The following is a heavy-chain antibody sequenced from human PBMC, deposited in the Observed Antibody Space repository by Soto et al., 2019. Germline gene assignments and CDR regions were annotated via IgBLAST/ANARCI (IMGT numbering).Heavy chain of an antibody. Sequence: VKVSCKASGYTFTSYDINWVRQATGQGLEWMGWMNPNSGNTGYAQKFQGRVTMTRNTSISTAYMELSSLRSEDTAVYYCARADSRSWYDLDYWGQGTLVTVSS. D-gene: IGHD6-13*01. CDR3: ARADSRSWYDLDY. J-gene: IGHJ4*02. V-gene: IGHV1-8*01. CDR1: GYTFTSYD. CDR2: MNPNSGNT.